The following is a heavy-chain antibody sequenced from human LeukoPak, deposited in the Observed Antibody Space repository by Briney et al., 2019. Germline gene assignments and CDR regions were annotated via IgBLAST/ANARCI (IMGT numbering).Heavy chain of an antibody. CDR1: GFTFSSYS. Sequence: PGGSLRLSCAASGFTFSSYSMNWVRQAPGKGLEWVSSISSSSSYIYYADSVKGRFTISRDNAKNSLYLQMNSLRAEDTAVYYCARGGSYSIAAFDIWGQGTMVTVSS. CDR2: ISSSSSYI. J-gene: IGHJ3*02. D-gene: IGHD1-26*01. CDR3: ARGGSYSIAAFDI. V-gene: IGHV3-21*01.